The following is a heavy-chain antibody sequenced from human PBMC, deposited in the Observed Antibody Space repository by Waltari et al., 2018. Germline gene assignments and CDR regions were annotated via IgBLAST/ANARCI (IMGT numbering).Heavy chain of an antibody. Sequence: EVQLVESGGGLVQPGGSLRLSCAASGFTFSCFSIAWVRQAPGKGLEWISYISSSSSPIYYADSVRGRFTISRDNAKNSVYLQMNSLRAEDTAVYYCARDPPVMVVGVSFDYWGQGTLVTVSS. J-gene: IGHJ4*02. CDR2: ISSSSSPI. D-gene: IGHD1-26*01. V-gene: IGHV3-48*04. CDR3: ARDPPVMVVGVSFDY. CDR1: GFTFSCFS.